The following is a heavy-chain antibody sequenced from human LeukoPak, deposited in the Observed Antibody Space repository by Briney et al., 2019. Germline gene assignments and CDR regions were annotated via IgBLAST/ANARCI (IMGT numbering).Heavy chain of an antibody. D-gene: IGHD3/OR15-3a*01. CDR3: AKVVPFELGFDY. CDR1: GFIFSNYG. Sequence: GGSLRLSCAASGFIFSNYGMHWVRQAPGKGLEWVAVIWFDGSNEDYADSVKGRFTTSRDNSKNTLFLQMNSLRAEDTAVYYCAKVVPFELGFDYWGQGTLVTVSS. CDR2: IWFDGSNE. V-gene: IGHV3-33*06. J-gene: IGHJ4*02.